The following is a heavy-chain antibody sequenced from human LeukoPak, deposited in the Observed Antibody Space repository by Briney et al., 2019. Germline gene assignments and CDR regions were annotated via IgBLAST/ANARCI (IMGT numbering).Heavy chain of an antibody. V-gene: IGHV4-61*02. D-gene: IGHD1-14*01. J-gene: IGHJ3*02. Sequence: PSETLSLTCTVSGDSISGGSYYWSWIRQPAGKGLEWIGRIYTSGSTYYNPSLKSRVTISIDTSKNQFSLRLSSVTAADTAVYYCARGYNISPRNAFDIWGQGTMVTVSS. CDR3: ARGYNISPRNAFDI. CDR2: IYTSGST. CDR1: GDSISGGSYY.